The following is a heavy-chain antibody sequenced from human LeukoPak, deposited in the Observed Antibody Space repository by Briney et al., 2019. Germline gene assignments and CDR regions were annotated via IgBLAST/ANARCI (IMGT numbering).Heavy chain of an antibody. CDR3: ATSPPGAGYYYYYYMDV. CDR1: GFTFSDYY. D-gene: IGHD6-6*01. Sequence: PGGSLRLSCAASGFTFSDYYMSWIRQAPGKGLEWVSYISSSGSTIYYADSVKGRFTISRDNAKHSLYLQMNSLRAEDTAVYYCATSPPGAGYYYYYYMDVCGKGTTVTVSS. CDR2: ISSSGSTI. J-gene: IGHJ6*03. V-gene: IGHV3-11*01.